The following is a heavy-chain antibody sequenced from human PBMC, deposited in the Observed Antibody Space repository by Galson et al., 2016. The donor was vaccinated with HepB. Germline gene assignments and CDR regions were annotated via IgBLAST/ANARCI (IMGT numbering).Heavy chain of an antibody. CDR1: GDSFTTYF. CDR3: ARVLGSGRSDY. D-gene: IGHD3-10*01. CDR2: FYYGGTT. V-gene: IGHV4-59*01. J-gene: IGHJ4*02. Sequence: SETLSLTCTVSGDSFTTYFWSWILQPPGKGLEWIGYFYYGGTTTYNPSLKSRVTISVDPSNNQFSLNLKSVTAADPAVYYCARVLGSGRSDYWGQGTLVTVSA.